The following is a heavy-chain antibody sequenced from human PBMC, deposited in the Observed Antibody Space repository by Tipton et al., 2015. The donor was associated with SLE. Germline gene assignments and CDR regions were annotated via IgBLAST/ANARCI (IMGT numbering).Heavy chain of an antibody. CDR1: GGSFSGYY. D-gene: IGHD3-10*01. CDR3: ARPTVQGALWDY. Sequence: TLSLTCAVYGGSFSGYYWSWIRQPPGKGLEWIGEINHSGSTNYNPSLKSRVTISVDTSKNQFSLKLSSVTAADTTVYYCARPTVQGALWDYWGQGTLVTVSS. CDR2: INHSGST. V-gene: IGHV4-34*01. J-gene: IGHJ4*02.